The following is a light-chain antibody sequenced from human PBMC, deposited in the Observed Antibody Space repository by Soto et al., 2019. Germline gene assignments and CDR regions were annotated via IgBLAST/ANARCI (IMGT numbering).Light chain of an antibody. J-gene: IGKJ2*01. CDR1: QSVSSSY. Sequence: EIELTQSPGTLSLSLGERATLSCRASQSVSSSYLAWYQQKPGQAPRLLIYGASSRATGIPARFSGSGSGTDFTLTISSLEPEDFAVYYCQQYGSSPRTFGQGTKLEIK. CDR3: QQYGSSPRT. CDR2: GAS. V-gene: IGKV3-20*01.